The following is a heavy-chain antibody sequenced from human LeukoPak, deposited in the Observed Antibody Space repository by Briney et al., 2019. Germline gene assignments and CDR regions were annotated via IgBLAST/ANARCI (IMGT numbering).Heavy chain of an antibody. Sequence: SVKVSCKASVGTFSSYAISWVRQAPGQGLEWMGRIIPILGIANYAQKFQGRVTITADKSTSTAYMELSSLRSEDTAVYYCASTLDYIWGSYRNNWFDPWGQGTLVTVSS. CDR2: IIPILGIA. V-gene: IGHV1-69*04. CDR1: VGTFSSYA. J-gene: IGHJ5*02. D-gene: IGHD3-16*02. CDR3: ASTLDYIWGSYRNNWFDP.